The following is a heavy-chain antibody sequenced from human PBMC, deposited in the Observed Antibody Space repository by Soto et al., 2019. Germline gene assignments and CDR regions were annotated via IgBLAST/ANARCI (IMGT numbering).Heavy chain of an antibody. V-gene: IGHV1-69*02. CDR2: IIPILGIA. D-gene: IGHD3-9*01. CDR3: ARGYYDILTGPPNFDY. J-gene: IGHJ4*02. CDR1: GGTFSSYT. Sequence: QVQLVQSGAEVQKPGSSVKVSCKASGGTFSSYTISWVRQAPGQGLEWMGRIIPILGIANYAQKFQGRVTITADKSTSTAYMELSSLRSEDTAVYYCARGYYDILTGPPNFDYWGQGTLVTVSS.